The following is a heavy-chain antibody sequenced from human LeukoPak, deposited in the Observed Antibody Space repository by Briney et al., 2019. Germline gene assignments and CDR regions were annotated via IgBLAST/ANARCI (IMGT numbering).Heavy chain of an antibody. CDR1: GFTFSSYS. Sequence: GGSLRLSCAASGFTFSSYSMNWVRQAPGKGLEWVSSISSSSSYIYYADSVKGRFTISRDNAKNSLYLQMNSLRAEDTAVYYCARDRGSSSWSYYYYYYMDVWGKGTTVTVSS. D-gene: IGHD6-13*01. V-gene: IGHV3-21*01. CDR2: ISSSSSYI. J-gene: IGHJ6*03. CDR3: ARDRGSSSWSYYYYYYMDV.